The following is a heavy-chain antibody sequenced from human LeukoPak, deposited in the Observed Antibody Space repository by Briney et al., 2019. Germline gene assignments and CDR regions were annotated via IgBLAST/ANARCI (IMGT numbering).Heavy chain of an antibody. D-gene: IGHD7-27*01. V-gene: IGHV3-30*02. J-gene: IGHJ4*02. CDR3: AKDVGPLGIPFDY. CDR1: GFTFSSYG. Sequence: GGSLRLSCAASGFTFSSYGMHWVRQAPGTGLEWVAFIRYDGSNKYYADSVKGRFTISRDNSKNTLYLQMNSLRAEDTAVYYCAKDVGPLGIPFDYWGQGTLVTVSS. CDR2: IRYDGSNK.